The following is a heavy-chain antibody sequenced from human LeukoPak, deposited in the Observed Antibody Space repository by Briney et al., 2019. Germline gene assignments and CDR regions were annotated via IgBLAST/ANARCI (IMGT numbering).Heavy chain of an antibody. CDR1: GFTFSSYS. V-gene: IGHV3-21*01. Sequence: GRSLRLSCAASGFTFSSYSMNWVRQAPGKGLEWVSSISSSSSYIYYADSVKGRFTISRDNAKNSLYLQMNSLRAEDTAVYYCARDSGGLWFGELKGDYWGQGTLVTVSS. CDR3: ARDSGGLWFGELKGDY. D-gene: IGHD3-10*01. CDR2: ISSSSSYI. J-gene: IGHJ4*02.